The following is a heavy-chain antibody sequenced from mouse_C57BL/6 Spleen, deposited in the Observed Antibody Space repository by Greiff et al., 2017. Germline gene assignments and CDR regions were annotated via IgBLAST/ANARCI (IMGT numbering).Heavy chain of an antibody. J-gene: IGHJ1*03. D-gene: IGHD3-3*01. CDR1: GFNIKDYY. CDR2: IDPEDGET. V-gene: IGHV14-2*01. Sequence: EVQLQQSGAELVKPGASVKLSCTASGFNIKDYYMHWVKQRTEQGLEWIGRIDPEDGETKYAPKFQGKSTITADTSSNTAYLKLSSLTSEDTAVYYCALSGDGGYFDVWGTGTTVTVSS. CDR3: ALSGDGGYFDV.